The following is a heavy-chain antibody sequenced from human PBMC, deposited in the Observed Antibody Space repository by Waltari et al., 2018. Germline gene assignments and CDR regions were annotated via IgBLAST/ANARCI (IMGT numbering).Heavy chain of an antibody. CDR3: ARGGEVVVPAATGNGAFDI. Sequence: QVQLQESGPGLVKPSETLSLTCTVSGGSIGSYSWSCIRQPPGRGLEWIGYIYYSGSTNYNPSLKSRVTISVDTSKNQFSLKLSSVSAADTAVYYCARGGEVVVPAATGNGAFDIWGQGTMVTVSS. V-gene: IGHV4-59*01. J-gene: IGHJ3*02. D-gene: IGHD2-2*01. CDR1: GGSIGSYS. CDR2: IYYSGST.